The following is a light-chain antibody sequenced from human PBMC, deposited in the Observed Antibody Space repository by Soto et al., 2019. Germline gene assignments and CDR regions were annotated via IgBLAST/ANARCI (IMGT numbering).Light chain of an antibody. CDR3: QQSYSTPRT. V-gene: IGKV1-39*01. J-gene: IGKJ1*01. CDR2: AAS. Sequence: DIQMTQSPSSLSASVGDRVTITCRASQSISSYLNWYQQKPGKAPKLLIYAASSLQSGVPSRFSGSGSRTAFTLTISSLQPEDFATYYCQQSYSTPRTFGQGTKVEIK. CDR1: QSISSY.